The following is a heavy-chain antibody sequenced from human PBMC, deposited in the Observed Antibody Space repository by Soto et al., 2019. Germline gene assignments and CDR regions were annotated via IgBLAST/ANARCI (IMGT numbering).Heavy chain of an antibody. J-gene: IGHJ4*01. Sequence: QLVQSGAEVKKPWASVRVSCKTSGPTFIAYYIHWVRQAPGQGLEWMGWIDPKSGGTTYEQKFLGRVTMTRDTSINTAYMDLNRLTSDDTAVYYCARVSVNVPEWGHGTLITVSA. D-gene: IGHD1-1*01. V-gene: IGHV1-2*02. CDR2: IDPKSGGT. CDR1: GPTFIAYY. CDR3: ARVSVNVPE.